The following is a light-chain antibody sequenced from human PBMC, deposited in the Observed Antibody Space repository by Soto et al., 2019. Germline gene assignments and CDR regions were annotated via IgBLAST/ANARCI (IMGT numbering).Light chain of an antibody. CDR1: QSISSW. CDR2: RAS. J-gene: IGKJ1*01. V-gene: IGKV1-5*03. Sequence: DIQMTQSPSTLSASVGDRVIITCRASQSISSWLAWYQQKPGKAPNLLIYRASTLKSGIPSRFSGSGSGTEFTLTISRVQPDVFATYDCQQSDRASWTFGPGTKVDIK. CDR3: QQSDRASWT.